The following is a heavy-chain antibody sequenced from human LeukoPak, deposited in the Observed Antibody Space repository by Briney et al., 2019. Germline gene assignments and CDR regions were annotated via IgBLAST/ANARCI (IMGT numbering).Heavy chain of an antibody. V-gene: IGHV1-18*04. CDR1: GYTFTSYG. J-gene: IGHJ4*02. D-gene: IGHD1-26*01. CDR3: ARARGATTQFSY. Sequence: ASVKVSCKASGYTFTSYGISWVRQAPRQGLEWTGWIIAYNCNTNYAHKLQGRVTMTTNTSTSTAYMELRSLRSDDTAVYYCARARGATTQFSYWGQGTLVTVSS. CDR2: IIAYNCNT.